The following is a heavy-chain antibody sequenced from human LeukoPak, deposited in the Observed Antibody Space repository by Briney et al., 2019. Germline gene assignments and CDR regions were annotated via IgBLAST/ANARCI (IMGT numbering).Heavy chain of an antibody. CDR2: IYYSGST. CDR1: GGSISSYY. D-gene: IGHD6-19*01. V-gene: IGHV4-59*12. CDR3: ARDASGWSKGFDY. J-gene: IGHJ4*02. Sequence: PSETLSLTCTVSGGSISSYYWSWIRQPPGKGLEWIGYIYYSGSTNYNPSLKSRVTISVDTSKNQFSLKVSSVTAADTAVYYCARDASGWSKGFDYWGQGTLVTVSS.